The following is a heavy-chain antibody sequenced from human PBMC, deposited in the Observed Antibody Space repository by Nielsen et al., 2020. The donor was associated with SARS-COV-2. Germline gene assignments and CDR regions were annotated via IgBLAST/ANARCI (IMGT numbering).Heavy chain of an antibody. CDR2: IYYSGST. J-gene: IGHJ4*02. V-gene: IGHV4-59*08. CDR1: GGSISSYY. Sequence: SETLSLTCTVSGGSISSYYWSWIRQPPGKGLEWIGYIYYSGSTNYNPSLKSRVTISVDTSKNQFSLKLSSVTAADTAVYYCAREQLAVFFDYWGQGTLVTVSS. CDR3: AREQLAVFFDY. D-gene: IGHD6-13*01.